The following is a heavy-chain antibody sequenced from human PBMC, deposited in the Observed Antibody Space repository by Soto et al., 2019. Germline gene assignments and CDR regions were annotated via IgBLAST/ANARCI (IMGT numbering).Heavy chain of an antibody. CDR2: IWYDGSNK. CDR1: GFTFSSHG. D-gene: IGHD1-1*01. Sequence: QVQLVESGGGVVQPGRSLRLSCAASGFTFSSHGMHWVRQAPGKGLEWVAVIWYDGSNKYYADSVKGRITISRDNSKNTLYLQMNSLRAEDTAVYYCARWSDNKVVDPWGQGTLVTVSS. CDR3: ARWSDNKVVDP. V-gene: IGHV3-33*01. J-gene: IGHJ5*02.